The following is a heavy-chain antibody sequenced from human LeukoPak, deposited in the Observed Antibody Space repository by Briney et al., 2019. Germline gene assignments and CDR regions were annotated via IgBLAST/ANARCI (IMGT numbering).Heavy chain of an antibody. V-gene: IGHV3-30*03. D-gene: IGHD5-24*01. J-gene: IGHJ6*02. CDR3: ASRDGMDV. CDR1: GFTFSSYW. CDR2: ISYDGSNK. Sequence: GGSLRLSCAASGFTFSSYWMSWVRQAPGKGLEWVAVISYDGSNKYYADSVKGRFTISRDNSKNTLYLQMNSLRAEDTAVYYCASRDGMDVWGQGTTVTVSS.